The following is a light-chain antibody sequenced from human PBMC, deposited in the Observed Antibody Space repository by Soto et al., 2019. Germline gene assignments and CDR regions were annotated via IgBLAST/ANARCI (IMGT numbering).Light chain of an antibody. CDR3: QQHNSYPA. CDR2: TAS. J-gene: IGKJ5*01. CDR1: QGISSY. Sequence: DIQLTQSPSFLSASVGDRVTITCRASQGISSYLAWYQQKPGKAPKLLIYTASTLHSGVPSRFSGSGSGTEYTLTIISPQPEDFATYYCQQHNSYPAFGQGTRLEIK. V-gene: IGKV1-9*01.